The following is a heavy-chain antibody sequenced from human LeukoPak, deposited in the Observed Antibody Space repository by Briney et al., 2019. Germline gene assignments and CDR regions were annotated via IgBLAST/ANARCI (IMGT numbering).Heavy chain of an antibody. D-gene: IGHD2-2*01. J-gene: IGHJ4*02. Sequence: ASVRVSCKGSGYTFYRYGVNWVRQAPGQGLEWVGWISTYNGNTFYAQKFEGRVSMTTDTSTNTVYMDLRSLRSDDTAVYYCARDLEHCRNIICSNSAYWGQGTLVTVSS. CDR1: GYTFYRYG. CDR2: ISTYNGNT. V-gene: IGHV1-18*04. CDR3: ARDLEHCRNIICSNSAY.